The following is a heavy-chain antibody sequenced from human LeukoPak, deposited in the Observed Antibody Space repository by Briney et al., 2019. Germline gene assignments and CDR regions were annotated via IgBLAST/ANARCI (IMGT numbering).Heavy chain of an antibody. D-gene: IGHD4-17*01. CDR3: ARAYRDYGLSRY. J-gene: IGHJ4*02. Sequence: SGRSLRLSCAASGFTFSSYGMHWVRQAPGKGLEWVAVIWYDGSNKYYADSVKGRFTIARDNSKNTLYLQMNSLRAEDTAVYYCARAYRDYGLSRYWGQGTLVTVSS. CDR1: GFTFSSYG. V-gene: IGHV3-33*01. CDR2: IWYDGSNK.